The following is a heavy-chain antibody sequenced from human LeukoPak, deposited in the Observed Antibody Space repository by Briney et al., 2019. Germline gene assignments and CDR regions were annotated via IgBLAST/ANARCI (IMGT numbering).Heavy chain of an antibody. CDR3: ARLEVRGVILKYNWFDP. CDR2: INPNSGGT. D-gene: IGHD3-10*01. J-gene: IGHJ5*02. Sequence: ASVKVSCKASGYTFTGYYMHWVRRAPGQGLEWMGWINPNSGGTNYAQKFQGRVTMTRDTSISTAYMELSRLRSDDTAVYYCARLEVRGVILKYNWFDPWGQGTLVTVSS. CDR1: GYTFTGYY. V-gene: IGHV1-2*02.